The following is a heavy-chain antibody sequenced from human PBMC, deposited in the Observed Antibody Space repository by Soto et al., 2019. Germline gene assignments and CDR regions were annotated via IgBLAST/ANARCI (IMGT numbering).Heavy chain of an antibody. V-gene: IGHV1-18*04. J-gene: IGHJ4*02. CDR2: ISANSGNT. CDR3: ATAGNYDSSGRDF. D-gene: IGHD3-22*01. Sequence: SVKVSCKAFGFIFNNYAISWVRQAPGQGLEWMGWISANSGNTNYAQKLQGRVTMTTDTSTSTAYMELRSLRSDDTAVYYCATAGNYDSSGRDFWGQGTLVTVSS. CDR1: GFIFNNYA.